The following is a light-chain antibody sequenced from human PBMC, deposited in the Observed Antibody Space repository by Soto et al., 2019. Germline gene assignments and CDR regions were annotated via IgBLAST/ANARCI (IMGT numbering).Light chain of an antibody. CDR1: SSDVGSYNL. V-gene: IGLV2-23*01. CDR2: ERS. Sequence: QSALTQPASVSGSPGQLITISCTGTSSDVGSYNLVSWHQQHPGKAPKHMIYERSKRSSGVSNRFSVSKSGHTASLTITGLQAEHDAEYYCCSYAGSSTPSHVIGTGRKVIGL. J-gene: IGLJ1*01. CDR3: CSYAGSSTPSHV.